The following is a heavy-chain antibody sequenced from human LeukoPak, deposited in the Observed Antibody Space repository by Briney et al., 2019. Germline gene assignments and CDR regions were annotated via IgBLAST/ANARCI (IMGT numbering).Heavy chain of an antibody. Sequence: PSETLSLTCTISGGSISSISYYWGWIRQPPGKGLEWIGEIYHTGSTNYNPSLKSRVTISVDKSKNQFSLKLSSVTAADTAVYYCARDRGGYSNQFDHWGQGTLVTVSS. D-gene: IGHD4-11*01. J-gene: IGHJ4*02. CDR2: IYHTGST. CDR3: ARDRGGYSNQFDH. CDR1: GGSISSISYY. V-gene: IGHV4-39*07.